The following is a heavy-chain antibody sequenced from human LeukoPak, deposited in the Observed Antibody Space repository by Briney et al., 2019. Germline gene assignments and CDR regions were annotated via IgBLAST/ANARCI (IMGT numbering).Heavy chain of an antibody. CDR1: GFTFSDYY. V-gene: IGHV4-59*01. Sequence: PGGSLRLSCAASGFTFSDYYMTWIRQAPGKGLEWIGYIYYSGSTNYNPFLKSRVTISVDTSKNQFSLKLSSVTAADTAVYYCARVIREYGERGGFDYWGQGTLVTVSS. J-gene: IGHJ4*02. CDR2: IYYSGST. D-gene: IGHD2-15*01. CDR3: ARVIREYGERGGFDY.